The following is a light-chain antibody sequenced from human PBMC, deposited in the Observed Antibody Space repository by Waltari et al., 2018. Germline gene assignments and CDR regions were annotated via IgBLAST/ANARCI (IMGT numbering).Light chain of an antibody. Sequence: EIVMTQSPATLSLSPGDRATLSCRASQSVSNSLAWYQQKPGQAPRLLIYGASSRATGIPDRFSGSGSGTDFTLTISSLEPEDFAVYYCLQRSNWPLTFGGGTKVDIK. CDR3: LQRSNWPLT. J-gene: IGKJ4*01. V-gene: IGKV3-15*01. CDR1: QSVSNS. CDR2: GAS.